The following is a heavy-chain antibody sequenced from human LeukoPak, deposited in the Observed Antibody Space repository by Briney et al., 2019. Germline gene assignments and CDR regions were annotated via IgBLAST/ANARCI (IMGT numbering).Heavy chain of an antibody. CDR2: ISYDGSNK. V-gene: IGHV3-30*03. CDR3: ARPYCSGGSCYSPPDY. Sequence: GGSLRLSCAASGFTFSDYYMSWIRQAPGKGLEWVAVISYDGSNKYYADSVKGRFTISRDNSKNTLYLQMNSLRAEDTAVYYCARPYCSGGSCYSPPDYWGQGTLVTVSS. CDR1: GFTFSDYY. J-gene: IGHJ4*02. D-gene: IGHD2-15*01.